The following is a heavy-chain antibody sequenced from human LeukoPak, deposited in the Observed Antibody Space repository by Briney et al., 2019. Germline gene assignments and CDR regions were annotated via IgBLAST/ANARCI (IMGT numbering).Heavy chain of an antibody. D-gene: IGHD3-10*01. Sequence: SETLSLTCDVSGGSFTSNNWWTWVRQPPGKGLEWIGEINHSGSTNYNPSLKSRVTISVDTSKNQFSLRLTSVTAADTAVYYCARRFGRKFGERFYYYHYMDVWGKGTTVTISS. V-gene: IGHV4-4*02. CDR3: ARRFGRKFGERFYYYHYMDV. CDR1: GGSFTSNNW. CDR2: INHSGST. J-gene: IGHJ6*03.